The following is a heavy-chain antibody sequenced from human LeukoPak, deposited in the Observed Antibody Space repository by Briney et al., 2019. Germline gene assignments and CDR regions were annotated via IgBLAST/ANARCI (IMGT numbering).Heavy chain of an antibody. Sequence: SVKVSCKASGGIFSSFAFSWVRQAPGQGLEWMGRIIPILGRVKYAQKFQGRVTITADKSTSTAYMELSSLRSEDTALYYCARESGDYRGNGVQENWGQGTLVTVSS. V-gene: IGHV1-69*04. CDR3: ARESGDYRGNGVQEN. J-gene: IGHJ4*02. CDR1: GGIFSSFA. CDR2: IIPILGRV. D-gene: IGHD4-23*01.